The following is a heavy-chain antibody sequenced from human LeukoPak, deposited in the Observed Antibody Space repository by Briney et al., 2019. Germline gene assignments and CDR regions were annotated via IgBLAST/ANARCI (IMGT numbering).Heavy chain of an antibody. J-gene: IGHJ6*02. CDR2: INPSGGST. V-gene: IGHV1-46*01. D-gene: IGHD3-10*01. CDR1: GYTFTSYY. Sequence: ASVKVSCKASGYTFTSYYMHWVRQAPGQGLEWMGIINPSGGSTSYAQKFQGRVTMTRDTSTSTVYMELSSLRSEDTAVYYCASRPRYDGSESYYYGMDVWGQGTTVTVSS. CDR3: ASRPRYDGSESYYYGMDV.